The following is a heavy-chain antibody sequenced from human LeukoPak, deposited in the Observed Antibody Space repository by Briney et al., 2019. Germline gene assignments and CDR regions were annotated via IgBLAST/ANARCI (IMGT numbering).Heavy chain of an antibody. CDR1: GFTLSSYA. Sequence: GGSLRLSCAASGFTLSSYAMSWVRQAPGKGLEWVSSISASGGSTNYADSVKGRFTISRDNSKNTVYLQVNSLRAEDTAVYYWAKVMKGSERLTMVRGVIKKTAGPYYMDVWGKGTTVAVSS. CDR2: ISASGGST. D-gene: IGHD3-10*01. CDR3: AKVMKGSERLTMVRGVIKKTAGPYYMDV. J-gene: IGHJ6*03. V-gene: IGHV3-23*01.